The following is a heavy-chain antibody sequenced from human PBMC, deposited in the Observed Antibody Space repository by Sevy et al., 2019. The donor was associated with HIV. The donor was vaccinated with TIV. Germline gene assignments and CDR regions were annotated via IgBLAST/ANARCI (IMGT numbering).Heavy chain of an antibody. CDR3: ARGGDWNQAFFHH. Sequence: GGSLRLSCAASGFIFSDYYMSWIRQAPGKGLEWVSYISSSGSTIYYSDSVKGRFTISRDKAKQSGHLQINSLRAEDTAVYYCARGGDWNQAFFHHWGQGTLVTVSS. CDR2: ISSSGSTI. D-gene: IGHD1-1*01. J-gene: IGHJ1*01. CDR1: GFIFSDYY. V-gene: IGHV3-11*01.